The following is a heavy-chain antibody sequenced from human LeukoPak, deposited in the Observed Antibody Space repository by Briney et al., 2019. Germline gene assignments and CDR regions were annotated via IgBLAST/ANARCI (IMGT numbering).Heavy chain of an antibody. CDR2: ISGSGGST. CDR3: AKAYYDFWSGYASYYFDY. J-gene: IGHJ4*02. CDR1: GFTFSSYA. V-gene: IGHV3-23*01. D-gene: IGHD3-3*01. Sequence: GGSLRLSCAASGFTFSSYAMSWVRQAPGNGLEWVSAISGSGGSTYYADSVKGRFTISRDNSKNTLYLQMNSLRAEDTAVYYCAKAYYDFWSGYASYYFDYWGQGTLVTVSS.